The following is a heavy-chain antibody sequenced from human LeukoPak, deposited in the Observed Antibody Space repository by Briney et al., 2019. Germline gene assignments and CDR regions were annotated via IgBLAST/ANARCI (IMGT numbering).Heavy chain of an antibody. CDR3: AREASTQLWLGPSFDP. CDR2: INPNSGGT. Sequence: ASVKVSCKASGYTFTGYYMHWVRQAPGQGLEWMGWINPNSGGTNYAQSFQGRVTLTRDTSISTAYMELNTLRSDDTAVYYCAREASTQLWLGPSFDPWGQGTLVTVSS. J-gene: IGHJ5*02. D-gene: IGHD5-18*01. V-gene: IGHV1-2*02. CDR1: GYTFTGYY.